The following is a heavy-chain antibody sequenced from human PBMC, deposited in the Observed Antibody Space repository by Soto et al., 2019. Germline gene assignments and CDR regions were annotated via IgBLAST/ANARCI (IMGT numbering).Heavy chain of an antibody. D-gene: IGHD5-12*01. Sequence: PGGSLRLSCAASGFTFSSYGMHWVRQAPGKGLEWVAVIWYDGSNKYYADSVKGRFTISRDNSKNTLYLQMNSLRAEDTAVYYCAREIANSGYDLEYWFDPWGQGTLVTVS. CDR1: GFTFSSYG. CDR2: IWYDGSNK. J-gene: IGHJ5*02. CDR3: AREIANSGYDLEYWFDP. V-gene: IGHV3-33*01.